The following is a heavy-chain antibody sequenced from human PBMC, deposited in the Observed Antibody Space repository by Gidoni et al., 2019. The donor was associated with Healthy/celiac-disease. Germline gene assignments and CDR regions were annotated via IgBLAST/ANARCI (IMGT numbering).Heavy chain of an antibody. D-gene: IGHD5-12*01. V-gene: IGHV4-4*07. CDR3: ASEDITYAFDI. J-gene: IGHJ3*02. CDR2: IYISGST. CDR1: GGSISTYY. Sequence: QVQLQESGPGLVKPSETLSLTCTVSGGSISTYYWSWIRQPAWKGLEWIGRIYISGSTNYNPSLKSRVTMSVDTSKNQFSLKLSSVTAADTAVYYCASEDITYAFDIWGQGTMVTVSS.